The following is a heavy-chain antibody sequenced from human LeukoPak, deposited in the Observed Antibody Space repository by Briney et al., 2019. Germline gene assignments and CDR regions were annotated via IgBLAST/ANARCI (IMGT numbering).Heavy chain of an antibody. V-gene: IGHV1-2*02. J-gene: IGHJ5*02. CDR2: INPNSGGT. Sequence: ASVKVSCKASGYTFTGYYMHWVRQAPGQGLEWMGWINPNSGGTNYAQKFQGRVTMTRDTSISTAYMELSRLRSDDTAVYYCARDIGYYYVVTRSNWFDPWGQGTLVTVSS. CDR3: ARDIGYYYVVTRSNWFDP. CDR1: GYTFTGYY. D-gene: IGHD3-10*02.